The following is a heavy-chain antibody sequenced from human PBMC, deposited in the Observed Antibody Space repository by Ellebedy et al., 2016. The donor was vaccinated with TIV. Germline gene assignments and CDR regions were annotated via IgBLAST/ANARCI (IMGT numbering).Heavy chain of an antibody. CDR1: GLTFSSHA. J-gene: IGHJ4*02. V-gene: IGHV3-23*01. D-gene: IGHD5-24*01. CDR2: ITESGGNT. CDR3: VRDGYNRIPFDY. Sequence: PGGSLRLSCAASGLTFSSHAMSWVRQAPGKGLEWVSSITESGGNTYYGDSVKGRFTISRDNSKNALYLQMDTLRVDDTAVYYCVRDGYNRIPFDYWGQGTLVTVSS.